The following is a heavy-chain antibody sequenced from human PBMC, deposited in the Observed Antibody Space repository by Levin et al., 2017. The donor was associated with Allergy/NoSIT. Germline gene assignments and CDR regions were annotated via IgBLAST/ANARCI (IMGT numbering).Heavy chain of an antibody. J-gene: IGHJ4*02. D-gene: IGHD3-22*01. V-gene: IGHV3-30*04. CDR1: GFTFSHYA. Sequence: GESLKISCAASGFTFSHYAMHWVRQAPGKGLEWVAAISYDGSNEYYADSVKGRFTISRDNSKNTLYLQMNNLRVEDTALYYCARDIQYDGSGSRLDYWGQGTLVTVSS. CDR3: ARDIQYDGSGSRLDY. CDR2: ISYDGSNE.